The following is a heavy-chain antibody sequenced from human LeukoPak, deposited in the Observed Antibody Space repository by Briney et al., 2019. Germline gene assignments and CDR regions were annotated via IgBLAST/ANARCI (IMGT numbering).Heavy chain of an antibody. Sequence: PSGTLSLTCAVSGGSISSSNWWSWVRQPPGKGLEWIGEIYHSGSTNYNPSLKSRVTISVDRSKNQFSLKLSSVTAADTAVYYCARDAHCSSTSCQSDNWFDPWGQGTLVTVSS. CDR1: GGSISSSNW. D-gene: IGHD2-2*01. J-gene: IGHJ5*02. V-gene: IGHV4-4*02. CDR3: ARDAHCSSTSCQSDNWFDP. CDR2: IYHSGST.